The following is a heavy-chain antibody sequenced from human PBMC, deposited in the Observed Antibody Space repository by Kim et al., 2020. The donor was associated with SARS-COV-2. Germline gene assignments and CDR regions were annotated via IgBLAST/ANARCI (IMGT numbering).Heavy chain of an antibody. CDR2: MNPASGNT. D-gene: IGHD2-8*01. V-gene: IGHV1-8*01. CDR3: VRGQRSQVAVLVYILKAYYFDL. J-gene: IGHJ4*02. Sequence: ASVKVSCKASGYTFASHDINWVRQAPGQGLEWMGWMNPASGNTGYAQKFQGRVTMTRDTHRSTAYMEMNSLTSDDTALYYCVRGQRSQVAVLVYILKAYYFDLWGRGTLVTVTS. CDR1: GYTFASHD.